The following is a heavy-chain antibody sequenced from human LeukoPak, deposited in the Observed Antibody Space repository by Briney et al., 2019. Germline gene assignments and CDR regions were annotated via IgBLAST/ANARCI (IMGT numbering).Heavy chain of an antibody. Sequence: GASVKVSCKASGYTFTSYGISWVLQAPGQGLEWMGWISAYNGNTNYAQKLQGRVTMTTDTSTSTAYMELRSLRSDDTAVYYCAREGVSYYDFWSGYLGDYWGQGTLVTVSS. J-gene: IGHJ4*02. CDR3: AREGVSYYDFWSGYLGDY. CDR2: ISAYNGNT. CDR1: GYTFTSYG. D-gene: IGHD3-3*01. V-gene: IGHV1-18*01.